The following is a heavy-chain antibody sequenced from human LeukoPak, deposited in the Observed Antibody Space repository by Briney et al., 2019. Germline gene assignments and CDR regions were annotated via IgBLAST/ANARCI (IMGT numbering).Heavy chain of an antibody. D-gene: IGHD3-3*01. CDR2: IKQDGSEK. CDR3: AREGGYDFWSGRSQYFDY. V-gene: IGHV3-7*03. Sequence: GGSLRLSCAASGFTLSSYWMSWVRQAPGKGLEWVANIKQDGSEKYYVDSVKGRFTISRDNAKNSLYLQMNSLRSDDTAVYYCAREGGYDFWSGRSQYFDYWGQGTLVTVSS. CDR1: GFTLSSYW. J-gene: IGHJ4*02.